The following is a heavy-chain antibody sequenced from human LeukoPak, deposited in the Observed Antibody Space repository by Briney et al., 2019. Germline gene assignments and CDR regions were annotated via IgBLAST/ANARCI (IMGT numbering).Heavy chain of an antibody. CDR1: GYSISSGYY. D-gene: IGHD3-16*01. Sequence: SETLSLTCTVSGYSISSGYYWGWIRQPPGKGLEWIGSIYHSGSTYYNPSLKSRVTISVDTSKNQFSLKLSSVTAADTAVYYCARAVGHYYYYMDVWGKGTTVTVSS. CDR2: IYHSGST. V-gene: IGHV4-38-2*02. CDR3: ARAVGHYYYYMDV. J-gene: IGHJ6*03.